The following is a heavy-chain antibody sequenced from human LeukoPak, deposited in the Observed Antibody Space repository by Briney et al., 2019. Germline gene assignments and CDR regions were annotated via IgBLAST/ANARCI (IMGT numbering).Heavy chain of an antibody. CDR2: INPNMGGA. Sequence: ASVKVSCKASGYIFTDYYIHWVRQAPGRGLEYMGWINPNMGGANYAQEFQGRVTMTRDTSISTVYMELNRLRSDDSAVYYCARDRGYFDQWGQGTLVTVPS. CDR1: GYIFTDYY. CDR3: ARDRGYFDQ. J-gene: IGHJ4*02. V-gene: IGHV1-2*02.